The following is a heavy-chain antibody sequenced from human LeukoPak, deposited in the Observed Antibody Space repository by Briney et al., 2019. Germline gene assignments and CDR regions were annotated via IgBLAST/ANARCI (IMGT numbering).Heavy chain of an antibody. CDR3: ARGYGYYFES. V-gene: IGHV4-59*03. CDR2: IYSSGSP. J-gene: IGHJ4*02. Sequence: SETLSLTCTVSGGSISSYYWNWIRQPPGKGLEWIGYIYSSGSPNYNPSLKSRVAISVDTSRNQFSLKLSSVTTADTAVYYCARGYGYYFESWGQGTLVTVSS. D-gene: IGHD5-18*01. CDR1: GGSISSYY.